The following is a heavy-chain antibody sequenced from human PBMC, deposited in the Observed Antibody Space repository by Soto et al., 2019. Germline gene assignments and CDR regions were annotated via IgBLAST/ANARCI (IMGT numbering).Heavy chain of an antibody. CDR2: IIPIFGTA. J-gene: IGHJ6*02. V-gene: IGHV1-69*01. CDR3: ARAASAYYYGSGIYGMDV. D-gene: IGHD3-10*01. Sequence: QVQLVQSGAEVKKPGSSVKVSCKASGGTFSSYAISWVRQAPGQGLEWMGGIIPIFGTANYAQKFRGRVTITADESTSTAYMELSSLRSEDTAVYYCARAASAYYYGSGIYGMDVWGQGTTVTVSS. CDR1: GGTFSSYA.